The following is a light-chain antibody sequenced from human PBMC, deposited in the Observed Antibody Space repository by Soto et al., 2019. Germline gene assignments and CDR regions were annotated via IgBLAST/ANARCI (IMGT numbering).Light chain of an antibody. J-gene: IGKJ1*01. CDR2: DAS. CDR3: QQRSNWLT. CDR1: QSVSSY. Sequence: EIVLTQSPATLSLSPGERATFSCRASQSVSSYLAWYQQKPGQAPRLLIYDASNRATGIPARFSGSGSGTDFTLTISSLEPEDFAVYYCQQRSNWLTFGQGTKVDIK. V-gene: IGKV3-11*01.